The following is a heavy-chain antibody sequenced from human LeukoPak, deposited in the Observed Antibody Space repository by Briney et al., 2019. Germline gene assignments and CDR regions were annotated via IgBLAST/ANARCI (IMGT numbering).Heavy chain of an antibody. CDR2: SGDSDGST. CDR3: AKGGCRGTCNPLAY. D-gene: IGHD2-15*01. Sequence: GGSLRLSCAASGFTFSGSGMSWIRQAPGKGLEWISSSGDSDGSTYYADSLKGRFTISRDNSKNTLYLQMNNLRAEDTAVYYCAKGGCRGTCNPLAYWGQGALVTVSP. J-gene: IGHJ4*02. CDR1: GFTFSGSG. V-gene: IGHV3-23*01.